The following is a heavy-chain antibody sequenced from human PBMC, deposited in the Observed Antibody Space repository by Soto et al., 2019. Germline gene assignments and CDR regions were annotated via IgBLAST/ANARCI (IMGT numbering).Heavy chain of an antibody. V-gene: IGHV4-31*03. CDR3: ARLVLGYCSGGSCYYFDY. D-gene: IGHD2-15*01. CDR2: IYYSGST. J-gene: IGHJ4*02. Sequence: SETLSLTCTVPGGSISSGGYYWSWIRQHPGKGLEWIGYIYYSGSTYYNPSLKSRVTISVDTSKNQFSLKLSSVTAADTAVYYCARLVLGYCSGGSCYYFDYWGQGTLVTVSS. CDR1: GGSISSGGYY.